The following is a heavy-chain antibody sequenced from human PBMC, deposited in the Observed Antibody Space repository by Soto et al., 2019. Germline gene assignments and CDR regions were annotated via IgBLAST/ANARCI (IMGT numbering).Heavy chain of an antibody. J-gene: IGHJ4*02. V-gene: IGHV4-4*02. Sequence: QVQLQEAGPGLVKPSGTLSLSCVVSGDSISSGNWWNWFRQHPGKGLVWIVEIYHSGHNNYNPTLNSRVTKTVDRSKNQFSMKLSSATAADKYLYYCVRRSGYLVSYDYWGQGTLVTVSS. D-gene: IGHD3-22*01. CDR2: IYHSGHN. CDR3: VRRSGYLVSYDY. CDR1: GDSISSGNW.